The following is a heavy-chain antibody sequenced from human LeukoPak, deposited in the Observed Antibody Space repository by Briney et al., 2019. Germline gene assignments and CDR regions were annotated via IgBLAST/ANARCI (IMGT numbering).Heavy chain of an antibody. CDR2: ISSSSSYI. V-gene: IGHV3-21*01. CDR3: ARDPGGGYAYYYGMDV. CDR1: GFTFSSYS. Sequence: MLGGSLRLSCAASGFTFSSYSMNWVRQAPGKGLEWVSSISSSSSYIYYADSVKGRFTISRDNAKNSLYLQMNSLRAEDTAVYYCARDPGGGYAYYYGMDVWGKGTTVTVSS. J-gene: IGHJ6*04. D-gene: IGHD5-12*01.